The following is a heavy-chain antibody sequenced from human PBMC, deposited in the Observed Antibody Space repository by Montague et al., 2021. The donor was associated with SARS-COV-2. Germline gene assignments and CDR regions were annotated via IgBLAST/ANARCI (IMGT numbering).Heavy chain of an antibody. CDR2: ISYDGSNK. CDR1: GFTFSSYA. J-gene: IGHJ4*02. V-gene: IGHV3-30-3*01. Sequence: SLRLSCAASGFTFSSYAMHWVRQAPGKGLGWVAVISYDGSNKYYADSVKGRFTISRDNSKNTLYLQMNSLRAEDTAVYYCAALGYCSSTSCPLWGQGTLVTVSS. CDR3: AALGYCSSTSCPL. D-gene: IGHD2-2*01.